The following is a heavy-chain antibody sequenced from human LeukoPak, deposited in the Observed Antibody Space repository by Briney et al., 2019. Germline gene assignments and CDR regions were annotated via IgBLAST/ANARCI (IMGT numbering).Heavy chain of an antibody. V-gene: IGHV1-18*01. J-gene: IGHJ4*02. CDR2: INAYNGNT. D-gene: IGHD6-19*01. Sequence: ASVKVSCKASGYTCTSYGISWVRQAPGQGLEWMGWINAYNGNTNYAQKLQGRVTMTTDTSTSTDYMELRSLRSDDTAVYYCARETLYSSGWYVFDYWGQGTLVTVSS. CDR3: ARETLYSSGWYVFDY. CDR1: GYTCTSYG.